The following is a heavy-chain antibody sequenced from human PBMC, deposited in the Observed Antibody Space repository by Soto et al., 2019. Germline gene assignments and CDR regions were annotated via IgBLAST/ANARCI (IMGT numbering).Heavy chain of an antibody. Sequence: GGSLRLSCAASGFTFSNYAMDWVRQAPGKGLEWVSYSSSCTICYADSVKGRFTISRDNAKNTLYLQMNSLRAEDTAVYYCAKLGVGVAGATDYWGQGTLVTVSS. V-gene: IGHV3-48*01. CDR1: GFTFSNYA. J-gene: IGHJ4*02. CDR3: AKLGVGVAGATDY. D-gene: IGHD1-26*01. CDR2: SSSCTI.